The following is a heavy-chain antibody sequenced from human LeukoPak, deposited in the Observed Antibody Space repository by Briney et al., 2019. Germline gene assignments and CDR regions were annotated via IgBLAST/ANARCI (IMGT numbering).Heavy chain of an antibody. Sequence: PGGSLRLSSAASGFTFSSHSMNWVRQAPGKGLEWVSYISSSNIIIHYADSVKGRFTISRDDAKNSLYLQMNSLRAEDTAVYYCTKVPRQHDNWFDPWGQGTLVTVSS. CDR2: ISSSNIII. CDR3: TKVPRQHDNWFDP. CDR1: GFTFSSHS. J-gene: IGHJ5*02. V-gene: IGHV3-48*01. D-gene: IGHD6-13*01.